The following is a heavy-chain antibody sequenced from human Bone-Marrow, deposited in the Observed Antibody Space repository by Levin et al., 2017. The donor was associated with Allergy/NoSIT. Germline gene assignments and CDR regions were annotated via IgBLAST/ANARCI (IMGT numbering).Heavy chain of an antibody. D-gene: IGHD2-15*01. Sequence: SCAASGFTFSSYSMNWVRQAPGKGLEWVSSISSSSSYIYYADSVKGRFTISRDNAKNSLYLQMNSLRAEDTAVYYCARDSLYCSGGSCYPAQIDYWGQGTLVTVSS. J-gene: IGHJ4*02. CDR3: ARDSLYCSGGSCYPAQIDY. CDR2: ISSSSSYI. CDR1: GFTFSSYS. V-gene: IGHV3-21*01.